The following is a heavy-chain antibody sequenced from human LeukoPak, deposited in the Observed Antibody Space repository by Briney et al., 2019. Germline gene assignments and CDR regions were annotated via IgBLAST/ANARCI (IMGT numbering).Heavy chain of an antibody. J-gene: IGHJ4*02. Sequence: GGSLRLSCAASGFTFSSYAMHWVRQAPGKGLEWVAVISYDGSNKYYADSVKGRFTTSRDNSKNTLYLQMNSLRAEDTAVYYCARGPSTQQPRPYYFDYWGQGTLVTVSS. CDR2: ISYDGSNK. V-gene: IGHV3-30*01. CDR3: ARGPSTQQPRPYYFDY. D-gene: IGHD6-13*01. CDR1: GFTFSSYA.